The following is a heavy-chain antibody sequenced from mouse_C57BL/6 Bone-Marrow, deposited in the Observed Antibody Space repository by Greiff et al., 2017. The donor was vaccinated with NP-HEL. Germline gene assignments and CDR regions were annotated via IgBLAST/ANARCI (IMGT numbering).Heavy chain of an antibody. D-gene: IGHD2-4*01. J-gene: IGHJ3*01. CDR1: GFTFSSYG. CDR2: ISSGGSYT. Sequence: EVQLVESGGDLVKPGGSLKLSCAASGFTFSSYGMSWVRQTPDKRLEWVATISSGGSYTYYADCVKGRFIISGDNAKNTLYLQMSSLKSEDTAMYYCASPYDYDVAWFAYWGQGTLVTVSA. CDR3: ASPYDYDVAWFAY. V-gene: IGHV5-6*01.